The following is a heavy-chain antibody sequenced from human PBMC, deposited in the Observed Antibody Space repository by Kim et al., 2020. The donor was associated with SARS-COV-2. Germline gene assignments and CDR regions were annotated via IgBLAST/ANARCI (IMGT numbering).Heavy chain of an antibody. CDR3: ARMSSGDPRLGGFDY. J-gene: IGHJ4*01. CDR2: ISYDGSNK. D-gene: IGHD4-17*01. CDR1: GFTFSSYA. V-gene: IGHV3-30*04. Sequence: GGSLRLSCAASGFTFSSYAMHWVRQAPGKGLEWVAVISYDGSNKYYADSVKGRFTISRDNSKNTLYLQMNSLRAEDTAVYYCARMSSGDPRLGGFDYWG.